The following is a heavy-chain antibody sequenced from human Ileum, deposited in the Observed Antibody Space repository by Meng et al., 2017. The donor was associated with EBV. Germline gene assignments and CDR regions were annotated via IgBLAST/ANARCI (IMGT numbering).Heavy chain of an antibody. D-gene: IGHD2/OR15-2a*01. Sequence: QVQAVAVGPEVEVAGAAFSGSFRAFGYTFTGYYIPWLRQAPGQGLEWMGRINPNGGDRNYAQNFHGRVTLTLDMAIHTAIMDLSSLKSDDTAVYYCARFRIQAGALDTWGQGTLVTVSS. V-gene: IGHV1-2*06. J-gene: IGHJ5*02. CDR1: GYTFTGYY. CDR2: INPNGGDR. CDR3: ARFRIQAGALDT.